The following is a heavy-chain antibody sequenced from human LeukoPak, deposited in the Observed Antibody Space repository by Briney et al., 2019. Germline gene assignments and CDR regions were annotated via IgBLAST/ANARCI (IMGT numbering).Heavy chain of an antibody. CDR2: IHSSGST. D-gene: IGHD5-18*01. CDR3: ARGAALVTHKYFDY. Sequence: SETLXLTCTVSDGSIREYYWSWMRQSPGKGLEWIGYIHSSGSTVYNPSLESRVTFSIGAPRNHFYLNMTSVTAADTAVYYCARGAALVTHKYFDYWGPGTLVTVSS. J-gene: IGHJ4*02. CDR1: DGSIREYY. V-gene: IGHV4-59*08.